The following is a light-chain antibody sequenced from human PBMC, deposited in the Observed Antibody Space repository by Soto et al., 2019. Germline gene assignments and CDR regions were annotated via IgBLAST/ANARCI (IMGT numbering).Light chain of an antibody. Sequence: QSALTQPASVSGSPGQSITISCTGTSSDVGGYNYVSWYQQHPGKAPKLMIYDVSNRPSGVSNCFSGSKSGNTASLTISGLQAEDEADYYCSSYTSSSTSFGGGTKVTVL. CDR1: SSDVGGYNY. V-gene: IGLV2-14*01. CDR2: DVS. CDR3: SSYTSSSTS. J-gene: IGLJ3*02.